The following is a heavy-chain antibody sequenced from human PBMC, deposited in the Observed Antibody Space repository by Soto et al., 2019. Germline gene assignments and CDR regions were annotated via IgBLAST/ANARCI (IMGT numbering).Heavy chain of an antibody. CDR2: GET. CDR3: ATLVAASTTPGFDP. CDR1: DTPSPVM. Sequence: ASVKVPARLLDTPSPVMISTGCDRPLDKGLSGWDGETIYAQKFQGRVTMTEDTSTDTAYMELSSLRSEDTAVYYCATLVAASTTPGFDPWGQGTLVTVSS. V-gene: IGHV1-8*01. D-gene: IGHD6-13*01. J-gene: IGHJ5*02.